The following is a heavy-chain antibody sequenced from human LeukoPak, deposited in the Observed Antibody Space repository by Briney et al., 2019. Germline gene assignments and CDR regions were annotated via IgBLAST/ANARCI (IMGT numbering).Heavy chain of an antibody. CDR1: GFTSTSYG. CDR2: IWYDGSHI. V-gene: IGHV3-33*03. D-gene: IGHD2-21*01. J-gene: IGHJ4*02. CDR3: ARGIPIPATHPIDY. Sequence: GGSLRLSCAASGFTSTSYGMHWVRQAPGKGLEWVGMIWYDGSHIKYADSVEGRFSISRDTSKNTLYLQMNSLRADGTAVYYCARGIPIPATHPIDYWGQGSLVTVSS.